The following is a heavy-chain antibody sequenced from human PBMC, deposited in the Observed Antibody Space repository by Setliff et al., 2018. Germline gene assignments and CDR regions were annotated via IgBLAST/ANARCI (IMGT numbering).Heavy chain of an antibody. CDR3: ARRDSTGFYGYSFDF. J-gene: IGHJ4*02. D-gene: IGHD3-22*01. V-gene: IGHV4-39*01. Sequence: TSETLSLTCTVSGDSISRSTYYWGWNRQSPGKGLDWIGTVDHSGNTFYNPSLKSRVTTSVDTSKNQFSLKLTSVSAADTAVYYCARRDSTGFYGYSFDFWGQGTLVTVSS. CDR2: VDHSGNT. CDR1: GDSISRSTYY.